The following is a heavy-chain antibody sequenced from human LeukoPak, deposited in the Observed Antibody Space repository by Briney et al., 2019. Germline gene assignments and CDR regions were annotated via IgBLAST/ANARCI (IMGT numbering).Heavy chain of an antibody. V-gene: IGHV4-4*09. CDR2: IYTSGST. D-gene: IGHD3-3*01. J-gene: IGHJ5*02. CDR1: GGSISSYY. Sequence: SETLSLTCTVSGGSISSYYWSWIRQPPGKGLEWIGYIYTSGSTNYNPSLKSRVTISVDTSKNQFSLNLSSVTAADTAVYYCARPAGPGYDFWSGYYIGSFSWFDPWGQGTLVTVSS. CDR3: ARPAGPGYDFWSGYYIGSFSWFDP.